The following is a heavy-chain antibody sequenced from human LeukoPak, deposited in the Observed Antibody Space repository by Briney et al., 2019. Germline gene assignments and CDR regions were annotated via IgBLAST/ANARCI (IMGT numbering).Heavy chain of an antibody. CDR1: GYSFTSYW. D-gene: IGHD1-26*01. Sequence: GESLKISCKGSGYSFTSYWIGWVRQMPGKGLEWMGIIYPGDSDTRYSPSFQGQVTISADKSISTAYLQWSSLKASDTAMYYCAVRRGPIITSQNIVDVVGWFDPWGQGTLVTVSS. CDR3: AVRRGPIITSQNIVDVVGWFDP. V-gene: IGHV5-51*01. CDR2: IYPGDSDT. J-gene: IGHJ5*02.